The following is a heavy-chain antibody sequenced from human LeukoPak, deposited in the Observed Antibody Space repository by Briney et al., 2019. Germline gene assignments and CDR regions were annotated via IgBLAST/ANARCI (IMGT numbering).Heavy chain of an antibody. D-gene: IGHD6-19*01. V-gene: IGHV1-69*13. CDR1: GGXFSSYA. CDR3: AISSGWTDFDY. Sequence: ASVKVSCMASGGXFSSYAMSWVRQAPGQGLEWMGGIIPIFGTANYAQKFQGRVTITADESTITAYMELSSLRSEDTAVYYCAISSGWTDFDYWGQGTLVTVSS. J-gene: IGHJ4*02. CDR2: IIPIFGTA.